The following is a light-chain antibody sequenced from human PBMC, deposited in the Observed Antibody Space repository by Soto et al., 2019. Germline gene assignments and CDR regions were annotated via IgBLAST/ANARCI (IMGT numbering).Light chain of an antibody. V-gene: IGKV3-20*01. Sequence: EIVLTQSPGTLSLSPGERATLSCRASQSVSSSYLAWYQQKPGQAPRLLIYGASSRATGIPGRFSGSGSGTDLTLTISSLEPEDFAVYYCQQYGSSPRTFGQGTKLEIQ. CDR1: QSVSSSY. CDR3: QQYGSSPRT. J-gene: IGKJ2*01. CDR2: GAS.